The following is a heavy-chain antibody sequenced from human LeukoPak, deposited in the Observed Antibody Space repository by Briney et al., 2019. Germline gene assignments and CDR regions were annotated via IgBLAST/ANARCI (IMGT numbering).Heavy chain of an antibody. Sequence: ASVKVSCKASGGTFTSYGISWVRRAPGQGLEWMGWISAYNGNTNYAQKLQGRVTMTTDTSTSTAYMELRSLRSDDTAVYYCARDHPLPRIQLWLLEENDALDIWGQGTMVTVSS. V-gene: IGHV1-18*01. CDR1: GGTFTSYG. CDR3: ARDHPLPRIQLWLLEENDALDI. CDR2: ISAYNGNT. J-gene: IGHJ3*02. D-gene: IGHD5-18*01.